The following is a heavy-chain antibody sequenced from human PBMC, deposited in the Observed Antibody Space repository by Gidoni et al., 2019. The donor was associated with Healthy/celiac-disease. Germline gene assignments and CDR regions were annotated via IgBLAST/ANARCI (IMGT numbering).Heavy chain of an antibody. CDR3: ARDGYYYDHDYYYGMDV. J-gene: IGHJ6*02. D-gene: IGHD3-22*01. Sequence: EVQLVESGGGLVKPGGSLRHSCADSGFTFSGYSMNWVRQAPGKGLEWVSSISSSSSYIYYADSVKGRFTISRDNAKNSLYLQMNSLRAEDTAVYYCARDGYYYDHDYYYGMDVWGQGTTVTVSS. CDR1: GFTFSGYS. V-gene: IGHV3-21*01. CDR2: ISSSSSYI.